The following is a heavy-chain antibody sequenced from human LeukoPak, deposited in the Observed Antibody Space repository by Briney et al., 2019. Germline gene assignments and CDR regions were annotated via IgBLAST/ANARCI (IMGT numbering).Heavy chain of an antibody. CDR2: IRDSGET. V-gene: IGHV3-66*03. D-gene: IGHD4-17*01. CDR1: GFSVSNYY. Sequence: GGSLRLSCAGSGFSVSNYYMSWVRQAPGEGLEWVSLIRDSGETFYADSVKGRSTISRDNSKNTMYLQMNRLRVEDTAVYFCARDRAVTQDWVEFDPWGQGTLVTVSS. CDR3: ARDRAVTQDWVEFDP. J-gene: IGHJ5*02.